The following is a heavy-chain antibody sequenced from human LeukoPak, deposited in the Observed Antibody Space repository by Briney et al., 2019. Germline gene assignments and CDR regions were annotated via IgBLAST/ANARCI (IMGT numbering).Heavy chain of an antibody. V-gene: IGHV4-59*01. CDR3: ARDRGYRSSTSCYEYYYYGMDV. D-gene: IGHD2-2*01. CDR2: IYYSGST. Sequence: SETLSLTCTVSGGSISSYYWSWIRQPPGKGLEWIGYIYYSGSTNYSPSLKSRVTISVDTSKNQFSLKLSSVTAADTAVYYCARDRGYRSSTSCYEYYYYGMDVWGQGTTVTVSS. CDR1: GGSISSYY. J-gene: IGHJ6*02.